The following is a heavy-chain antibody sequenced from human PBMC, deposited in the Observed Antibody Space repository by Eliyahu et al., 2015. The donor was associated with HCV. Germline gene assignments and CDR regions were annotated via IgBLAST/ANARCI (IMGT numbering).Heavy chain of an antibody. CDR2: INWDGGAT. D-gene: IGHD3-10*01. CDR1: GFIFNEYG. CDR3: ARSYYGSGSYFTYFDY. V-gene: IGHV3-20*04. J-gene: IGHJ4*02. Sequence: EVQLVESGGRVVRPGGSLRLSCTASGFIFNEYGMTWVRQVPGKGLEWVSGINWDGGATGYADSVKGRFTISRDNAKNSLYLQMNSLTAEDTALYYCARSYYGSGSYFTYFDYWGQGTLVTVSS.